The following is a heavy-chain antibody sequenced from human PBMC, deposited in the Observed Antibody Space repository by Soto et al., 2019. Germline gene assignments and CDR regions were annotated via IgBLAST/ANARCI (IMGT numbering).Heavy chain of an antibody. V-gene: IGHV1-18*01. Sequence: ASVKVSCKASGYTFTSYGISWVRQAPGQGLEWMGWISAYNGNTNYAQKLQGRVTMTTDTSTSTAYMELRSLRSDDTAVYYCARDGLLLWFGELLIGGGNWFDPWGQGTLVTVSS. D-gene: IGHD3-10*01. CDR2: ISAYNGNT. J-gene: IGHJ5*02. CDR3: ARDGLLLWFGELLIGGGNWFDP. CDR1: GYTFTSYG.